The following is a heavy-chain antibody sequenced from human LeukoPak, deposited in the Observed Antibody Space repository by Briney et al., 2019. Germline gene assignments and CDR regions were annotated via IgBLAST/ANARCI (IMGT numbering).Heavy chain of an antibody. J-gene: IGHJ6*02. CDR3: AREGWDTAMANYYYYGMDV. CDR1: GFTFSSYW. V-gene: IGHV3-7*01. Sequence: GGSLRLSCAASGFTFSSYWMSWVRQAPGKGLEWVANIKQDGSEKYYVDSVKGRFTISRDNAKNSLYLQMNSLRAEDTAVYYCAREGWDTAMANYYYYGMDVWGQGTTVTVSS. CDR2: IKQDGSEK. D-gene: IGHD5-18*01.